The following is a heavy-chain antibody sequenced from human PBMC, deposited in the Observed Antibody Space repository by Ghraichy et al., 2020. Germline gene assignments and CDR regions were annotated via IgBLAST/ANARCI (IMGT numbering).Heavy chain of an antibody. V-gene: IGHV3-64*02. D-gene: IGHD1-26*01. CDR1: GFTFSTSA. J-gene: IGHJ4*02. CDR2: INSNGIST. Sequence: GGSLRLSCAASGFTFSTSAMHWVRQAPGKGLEYVSGINSNGISTYYADSVKGRFTISRDNSKNTLYLHMGSLRTEDTAVYYCARGTSVSIVGATYFDSWGQGTLVSVSS. CDR3: ARGTSVSIVGATYFDS.